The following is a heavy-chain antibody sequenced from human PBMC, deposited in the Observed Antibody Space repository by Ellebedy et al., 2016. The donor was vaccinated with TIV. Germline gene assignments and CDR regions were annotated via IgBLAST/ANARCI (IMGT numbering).Heavy chain of an antibody. CDR3: ARNLDDYGGPGAY. CDR2: IRYDGSNK. D-gene: IGHD4-23*01. Sequence: GESLKISCAASGFTFSSYGMHWVRQAPGKGLEWVAFIRYDGSNKYYADSVKGRFTISRHNSKNTLYLQMNSLRAEDTAVYYCARNLDDYGGPGAYWGQGTLVTVSS. V-gene: IGHV3-30*02. CDR1: GFTFSSYG. J-gene: IGHJ4*02.